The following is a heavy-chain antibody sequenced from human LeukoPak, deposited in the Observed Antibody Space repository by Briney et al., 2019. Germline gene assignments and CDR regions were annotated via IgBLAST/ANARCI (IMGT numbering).Heavy chain of an antibody. Sequence: GGSLRLSCAASEFIFSGYWMNWVRQAPGKGLEWVANIKQDGSEKQYVDSVRGRFTISRDNAKNSLYLQMNSLRVEDTAVYYCARDGFVGAADYWGQGTLDTVSS. J-gene: IGHJ4*02. CDR3: ARDGFVGAADY. CDR1: EFIFSGYW. D-gene: IGHD6-13*01. V-gene: IGHV3-7*01. CDR2: IKQDGSEK.